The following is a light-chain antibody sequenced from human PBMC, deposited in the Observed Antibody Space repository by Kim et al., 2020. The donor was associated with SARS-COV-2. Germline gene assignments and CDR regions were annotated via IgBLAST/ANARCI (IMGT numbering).Light chain of an antibody. CDR1: SSNIGSSP. V-gene: IGLV1-44*01. Sequence: ELTQPPSASGTPGQRVTISCSGGSSNIGSSPVSWYQRLPGTAPKLLIFSNNQRPSGVPDRFSGSKSGTSASLAISGLQSEDETDYYCAAWDDSLNTLLFGGGTQLTVL. CDR2: SNN. J-gene: IGLJ3*02. CDR3: AAWDDSLNTLL.